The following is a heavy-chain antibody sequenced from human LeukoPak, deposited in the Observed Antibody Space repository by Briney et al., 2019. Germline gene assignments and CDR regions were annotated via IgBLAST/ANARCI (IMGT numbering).Heavy chain of an antibody. CDR2: ISYDDSVK. CDR3: AKGQHIVTTISQEGFDS. CDR1: GFTFDTYA. Sequence: GGSLRLSCAASGFTFDTYAMHWVRQAPGKGLEWLTVISYDDSVKYYADSVKGRFIISRDNSKNTLYLLMNNLGTDDTAVYYCAKGQHIVTTISQEGFDSWGQGTLVTVSS. J-gene: IGHJ4*02. V-gene: IGHV3-30*04. D-gene: IGHD5-12*01.